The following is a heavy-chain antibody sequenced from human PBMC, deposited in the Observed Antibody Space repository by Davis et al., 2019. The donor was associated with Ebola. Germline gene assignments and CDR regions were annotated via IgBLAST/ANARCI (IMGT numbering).Heavy chain of an antibody. CDR1: GFTLSTNY. CDR3: ARGDDSNHGACFDH. V-gene: IGHV3-66*03. Sequence: GESLKISCAASGFTLSTNYMIWVRQTPEKGLEWVSVIYKSGNAYYPESLKGRFTVSRDESKNTLFLQVKSPRTEDTAMYYCARGDDSNHGACFDHWGQGSLVTVSS. D-gene: IGHD4-11*01. CDR2: IYKSGNA. J-gene: IGHJ4*02.